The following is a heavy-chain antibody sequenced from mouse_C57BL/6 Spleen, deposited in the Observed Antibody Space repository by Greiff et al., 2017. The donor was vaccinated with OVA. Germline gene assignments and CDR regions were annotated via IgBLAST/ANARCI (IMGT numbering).Heavy chain of an antibody. CDR1: GFNIKDYY. J-gene: IGHJ2*01. V-gene: IGHV14-2*01. CDR3: ASMVTTYFDC. CDR2: IDPEDGET. Sequence: VQLQQSGAELVKPGASVKLSCTASGFNIKDYYMHWVKQRTEQGLEWIGRIDPEDGETKYAPKFPGKATITADKSSNTAYLQLSSLTSEVTSVDYCASMVTTYFDCWGQGTTLTVSS. D-gene: IGHD2-2*01.